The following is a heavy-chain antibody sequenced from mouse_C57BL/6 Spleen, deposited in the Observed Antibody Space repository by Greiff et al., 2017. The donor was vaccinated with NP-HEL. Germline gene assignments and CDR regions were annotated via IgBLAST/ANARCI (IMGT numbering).Heavy chain of an antibody. CDR3: ARSGGGSYSNYQYYFDY. V-gene: IGHV1-80*01. Sequence: VQLVESGAELVKPGASVKISCKASGYAFSSYWMNWVKQRPGKGLEWIGQIYPGDGDTNYNGKFKGKATLTADKSSSTAYMQLSSLTSEDSAVYFCARSGGGSYSNYQYYFDYWGQGTTLTVSS. CDR2: IYPGDGDT. CDR1: GYAFSSYW. J-gene: IGHJ2*01. D-gene: IGHD2-5*01.